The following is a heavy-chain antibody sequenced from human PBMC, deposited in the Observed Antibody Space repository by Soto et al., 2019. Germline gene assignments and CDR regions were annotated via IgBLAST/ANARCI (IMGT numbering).Heavy chain of an antibody. Sequence: QVQLVESGGGLVKPGGSPRLSCAASGFTFSDYYMSWIRQAPGKGLEWVSYISSSSSYTNYADSVKGRFTISRDNAKNSLYLQMNSLRAEDTAVYYCARWDYYYGMDVWGQGTTVTVSS. D-gene: IGHD1-26*01. CDR1: GFTFSDYY. J-gene: IGHJ6*02. CDR2: ISSSSSYT. CDR3: ARWDYYYGMDV. V-gene: IGHV3-11*06.